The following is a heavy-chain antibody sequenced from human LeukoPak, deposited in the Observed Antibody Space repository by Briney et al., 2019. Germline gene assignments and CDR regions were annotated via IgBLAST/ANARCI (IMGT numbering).Heavy chain of an antibody. Sequence: GESLKISCKGSRYSFTTYWIAWVRQMPGKGLEWMGIICPGDSDTRYSPSFQGQVTISADKSISTAYLQWSSLKASDTAMYYCARSFSYYMDVWGKGTTVTIPS. CDR2: ICPGDSDT. J-gene: IGHJ6*03. D-gene: IGHD3-3*02. V-gene: IGHV5-51*01. CDR1: RYSFTTYW. CDR3: ARSFSYYMDV.